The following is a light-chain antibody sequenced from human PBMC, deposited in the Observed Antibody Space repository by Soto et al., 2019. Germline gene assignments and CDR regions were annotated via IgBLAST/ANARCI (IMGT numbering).Light chain of an antibody. V-gene: IGLV2-8*01. CDR2: DVN. Sequence: QSVLTQPPSASGSPGQSVTISCTGTSSDVGAYIFVSWYQQHPGKAPKLMVYDVNRRPPGVPDRFFGSKSGNTASLTVSGLQAEDEADYYCLSFAAGTSVFGTGPNFT. CDR1: SSDVGAYIF. J-gene: IGLJ1*01. CDR3: LSFAAGTSV.